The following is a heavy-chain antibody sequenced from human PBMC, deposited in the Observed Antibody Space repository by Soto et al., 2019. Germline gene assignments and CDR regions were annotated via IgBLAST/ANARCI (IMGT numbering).Heavy chain of an antibody. V-gene: IGHV1-69*13. Sequence: SVKVSCKASGGTFSSYAISWVRQAPGQGLEWMGGIIPIFGTANYAQKFQGRVTITADESTSTAYMELSSLRSEDTAVYYCARGPVWGSYPYYFDYWGQGTLVTVSS. D-gene: IGHD3-16*02. CDR1: GGTFSSYA. CDR3: ARGPVWGSYPYYFDY. CDR2: IIPIFGTA. J-gene: IGHJ4*02.